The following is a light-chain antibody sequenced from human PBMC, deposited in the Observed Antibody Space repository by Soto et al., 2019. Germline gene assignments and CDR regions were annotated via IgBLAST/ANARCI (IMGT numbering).Light chain of an antibody. V-gene: IGKV3-15*01. CDR2: GAS. J-gene: IGKJ1*01. CDR1: QTVSSN. CDR3: QHYNNWPPWT. Sequence: TLSPPTVSLSPGKRPTLSCRTIQTVSSNYLAWSQQKPGQAPSLLIYGASTRATGIPARFSGSGSGTEFTLTISIRQSEDFEVYYCQHYNNWPPWTFGQGTKVDIK.